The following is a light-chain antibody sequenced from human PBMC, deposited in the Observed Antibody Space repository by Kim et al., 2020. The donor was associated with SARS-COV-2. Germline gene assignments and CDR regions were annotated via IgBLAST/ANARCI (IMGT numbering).Light chain of an antibody. CDR1: SNDIGYSDS. V-gene: IGLV2-14*03. CDR3: SSHTRANTLV. J-gene: IGLJ1*01. Sequence: GPSITIPCTRPSNDIGYSDSVSWYQQYPGSAPTLILYEVKKRPSGISNRFSGSKSGNTASLTISGLQAADEARYYCSSHTRANTLVFGTGTKVTVL. CDR2: EVK.